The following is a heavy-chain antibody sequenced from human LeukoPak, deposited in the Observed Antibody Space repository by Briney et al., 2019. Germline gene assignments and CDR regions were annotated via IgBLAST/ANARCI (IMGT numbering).Heavy chain of an antibody. CDR1: GFTFSSYS. D-gene: IGHD1-1*01. V-gene: IGHV3-23*01. J-gene: IGHJ5*02. CDR3: AKPDDPTKNWFDP. CDR2: ISGSGGST. Sequence: GGSLRLSCAASGFTFSSYSMNWVRQAPGKGLEWVSAISGSGGSTYYADSVKGRFTISRDNSKNTLYLQMNSLRAEDTAVYYCAKPDDPTKNWFDPWGQGTLVTVSS.